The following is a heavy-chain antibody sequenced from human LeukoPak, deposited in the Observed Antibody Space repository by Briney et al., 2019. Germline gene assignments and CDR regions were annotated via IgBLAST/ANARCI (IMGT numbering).Heavy chain of an antibody. D-gene: IGHD2-15*01. Sequence: ASVKVSCKASGGTFSSYAISWVRQAPGQGLEWMGGIIPIFGTANYAQKFQGRVTVTADEPTSTVYMELRSLRSEDTAVYYCARDGVVPCSGGTCFGAGLAFDIWGQGTMVTVS. CDR2: IIPIFGTA. CDR3: ARDGVVPCSGGTCFGAGLAFDI. CDR1: GGTFSSYA. V-gene: IGHV1-69*13. J-gene: IGHJ3*02.